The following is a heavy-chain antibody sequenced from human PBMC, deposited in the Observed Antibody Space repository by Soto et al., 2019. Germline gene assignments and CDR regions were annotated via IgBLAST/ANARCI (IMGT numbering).Heavy chain of an antibody. Sequence: QVQLQESGPGLVKPSGTLSLTCAVSGNSIRSSNWWSWVRQPPGKGLDWIGEIHHTGSTNYNPSLNSRVTISVDKSKNQFSLTLSSVTAADTAGYYCARDVGYFYDVRAAGHFDFWGQGTLVTVSS. CDR3: ARDVGYFYDVRAAGHFDF. V-gene: IGHV4-4*02. J-gene: IGHJ4*02. D-gene: IGHD3-22*01. CDR1: GNSIRSSNW. CDR2: IHHTGST.